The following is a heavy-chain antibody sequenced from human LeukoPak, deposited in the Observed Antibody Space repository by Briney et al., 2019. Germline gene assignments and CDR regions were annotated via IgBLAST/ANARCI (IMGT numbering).Heavy chain of an antibody. D-gene: IGHD5-18*01. Sequence: GASVKVSCKASGYTFTGYYMHWVRQAPGQGLEWMGWINPNSGGTNYAQKFQGRVTMTRDTSISTAYMELSRLRSDDTAVYYCARVGYSYGYWFDPWGQGTLVTVSS. V-gene: IGHV1-2*02. CDR2: INPNSGGT. CDR3: ARVGYSYGYWFDP. J-gene: IGHJ5*02. CDR1: GYTFTGYY.